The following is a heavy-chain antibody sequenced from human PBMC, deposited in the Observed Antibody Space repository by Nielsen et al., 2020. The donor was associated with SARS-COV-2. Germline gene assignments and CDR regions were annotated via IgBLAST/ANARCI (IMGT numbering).Heavy chain of an antibody. D-gene: IGHD4-17*01. V-gene: IGHV3-23*01. J-gene: IGHJ4*02. CDR2: ISGSGGST. CDR1: GFTFSSYA. CDR3: ARSYGDFAHFDY. Sequence: GESLKISCAASGFTFSSYAMSWVRQAPGKGLEWVSAISGSGGSTYYADSVKGRFTISRDNSKNTLYLQMNSLRAEDTAVYYCARSYGDFAHFDYWGQGTLVTVSS.